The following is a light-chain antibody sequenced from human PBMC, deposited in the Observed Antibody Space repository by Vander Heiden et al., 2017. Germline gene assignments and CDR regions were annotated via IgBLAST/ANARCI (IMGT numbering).Light chain of an antibody. Sequence: EIVMTQSPLSLPVTPGEPASISCRSSQSLLHSNGNSYVEWYLQKAGQSPQLLIYLGSNRASGVSDRFSGSGSGTDFTLKISRVEAEEVGFYYCRQAQQTPYTFGQGTKLEMK. J-gene: IGKJ2*01. V-gene: IGKV2-28*01. CDR2: LGS. CDR3: RQAQQTPYT. CDR1: QSLLHSNGNSY.